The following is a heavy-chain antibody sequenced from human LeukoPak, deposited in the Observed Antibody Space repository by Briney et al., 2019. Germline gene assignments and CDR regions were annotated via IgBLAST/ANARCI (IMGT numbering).Heavy chain of an antibody. CDR1: RRSLNCYY. V-gene: IGHV4-34*01. CDR2: ISHSGST. CDR3: VRGCVGSGFGY. D-gene: IGHD1-26*01. J-gene: IGHJ4*02. Sequence: PSETLSLTCALYRRSLNCYYWGWLRQPPGKGLEWIGEISHSGSTHYNPSLKSRATISVDTSKKQFSLKLTTVLDFTARVCYCVRGCVGSGFGYWGQGTLVTVSS.